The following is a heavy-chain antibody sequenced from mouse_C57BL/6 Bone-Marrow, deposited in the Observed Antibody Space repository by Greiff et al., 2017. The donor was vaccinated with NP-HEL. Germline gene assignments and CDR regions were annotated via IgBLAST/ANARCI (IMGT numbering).Heavy chain of an antibody. V-gene: IGHV14-4*01. CDR1: GFNIKDDY. J-gene: IGHJ4*01. Sequence: VHVKQSGAELVRPGASVKLSCTASGFNIKDDYMHWVKQRPEQGLEWIGWIDPENGDTEYASKFQGKATITADTSSNTAYLQLSSLTSEDTAVYYCTTIYHMDYWGQGTSVTVSS. CDR3: TTIYHMDY. CDR2: IDPENGDT. D-gene: IGHD2-1*01.